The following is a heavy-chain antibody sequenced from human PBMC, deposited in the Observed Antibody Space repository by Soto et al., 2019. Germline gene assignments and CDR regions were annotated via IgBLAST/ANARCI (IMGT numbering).Heavy chain of an antibody. J-gene: IGHJ3*02. CDR2: ISTTSTYT. CDR1: GFTFSRYY. V-gene: IGHV3-21*01. D-gene: IGHD2-2*01. Sequence: PGGSLRLSCAASGFTFSRYYMNWVRQAPGKGLEWVSSISTTSTYTHYADSLKGRFTISRDNAKKLLYLQMDSLRAEDTAAYYCARDDGLSSTNVKAFDIWGQGTKVTVS. CDR3: ARDDGLSSTNVKAFDI.